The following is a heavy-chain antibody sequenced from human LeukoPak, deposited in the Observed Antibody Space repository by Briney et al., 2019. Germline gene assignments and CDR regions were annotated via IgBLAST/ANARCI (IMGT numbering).Heavy chain of an antibody. D-gene: IGHD5-12*01. CDR2: LYYSGST. J-gene: IGHJ4*02. V-gene: IGHV4-59*01. Sequence: SETLSLTCTVSGGSISNYYWSWIRQPPGKGLEWIGYLYYSGSTDYNPSLKSRVTISVDTSKNQFSLKLKSVTAADTAVCYCARSQYSEYDYELWGQGTLVTVSS. CDR1: GGSISNYY. CDR3: ARSQYSEYDYEL.